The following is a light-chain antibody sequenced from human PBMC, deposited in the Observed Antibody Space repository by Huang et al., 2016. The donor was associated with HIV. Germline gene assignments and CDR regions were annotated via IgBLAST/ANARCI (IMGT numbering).Light chain of an antibody. CDR2: KAS. CDR1: QSVENS. J-gene: IGKJ2*01. CDR3: QQYKSYSVT. Sequence: DIQMTQFPSTLSASLGDRCIITCRDIQSVENSLAWYQQKPGKVPKLLIYKASSVEIGVPPSFSGSGSGTEFTLTINSLQPDDFATYYCQQYKSYSVTFGQGTKLEIK. V-gene: IGKV1-5*03.